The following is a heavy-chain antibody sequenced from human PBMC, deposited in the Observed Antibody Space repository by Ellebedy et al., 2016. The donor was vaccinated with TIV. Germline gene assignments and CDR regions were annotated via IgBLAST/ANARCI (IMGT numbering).Heavy chain of an antibody. J-gene: IGHJ4*02. CDR1: GFSFSSYA. V-gene: IGHV3-23*01. CDR2: ISGSGDST. CDR3: ARDPPILIMLVVADY. Sequence: GESLKISCAASGFSFSSYAMSWVRQAPGKGLEWVLGISGSGDSTSYADSVKGRFTISRDNSKNTLYLQMSGLGAEDTAVYYCARDPPILIMLVVADYWGQGTLVTVSS. D-gene: IGHD3-22*01.